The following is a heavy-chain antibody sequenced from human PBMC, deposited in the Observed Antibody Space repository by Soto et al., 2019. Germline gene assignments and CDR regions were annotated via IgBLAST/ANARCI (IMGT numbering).Heavy chain of an antibody. D-gene: IGHD2-2*01. Sequence: ASVKVSCKASGFSFTSYYMHWVRQAPGQGLEWMGIINPAGGTTTYAQSFQGRVTMTRDTSTSTVYMELSSLRSEDTAVYYCAMRSTEGAYYYMDVWGKGTTVTVSS. CDR1: GFSFTSYY. CDR2: INPAGGTT. CDR3: AMRSTEGAYYYMDV. V-gene: IGHV1-46*03. J-gene: IGHJ6*03.